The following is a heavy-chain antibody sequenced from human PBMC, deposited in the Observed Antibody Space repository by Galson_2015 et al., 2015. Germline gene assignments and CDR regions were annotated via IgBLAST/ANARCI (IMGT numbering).Heavy chain of an antibody. J-gene: IGHJ4*02. CDR1: GFTFSSYA. CDR3: ARAYGVVPAAWSLYYFDY. V-gene: IGHV3-30-3*01. Sequence: SLRLSCAASGFTFSSYAMHWVRQAPGKGLEWVAVISYDGSNKYYADSVKGRFTISRDNSKNTLYLQMNSLRAEDTAVYYCARAYGVVPAAWSLYYFDYWGQGTLVTVSS. D-gene: IGHD2-2*01. CDR2: ISYDGSNK.